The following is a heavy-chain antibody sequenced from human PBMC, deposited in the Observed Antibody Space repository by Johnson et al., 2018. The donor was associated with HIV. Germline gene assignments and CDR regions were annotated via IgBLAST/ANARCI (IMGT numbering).Heavy chain of an antibody. CDR3: AKVSGIAAAGHDAFDI. V-gene: IGHV3-23*04. CDR1: GFTFSSYA. CDR2: ISGSGGST. D-gene: IGHD6-13*01. Sequence: VQLVESGGGVVRPGGSLRLSCAASGFTFSSYAMNWVRQPPGKGLEWVSAISGSGGSTYYADSVKGLFTISRDNAKNTVYLQMNSLRAEDTAVYYCAKVSGIAAAGHDAFDIWGQGTMVTVSS. J-gene: IGHJ3*02.